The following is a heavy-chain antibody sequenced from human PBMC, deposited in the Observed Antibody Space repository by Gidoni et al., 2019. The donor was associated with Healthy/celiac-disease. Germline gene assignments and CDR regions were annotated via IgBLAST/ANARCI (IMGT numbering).Heavy chain of an antibody. V-gene: IGHV4-31*01. D-gene: IGHD4-17*01. J-gene: IGHJ5*02. CDR1: AAAFSSAGYY. Sequence: QAQLQESRPGLVKHSQAPSLTCSVSAAAFSSAGYYWSWVRQHPGKGLAWIGYIYYRGCTYYNPSLKSQVTISVDTSKIQFSLKMSSATAADTAVYYCARGVSPDTVAGWFDPWGQGTLVTVSS. CDR2: IYYRGCT. CDR3: ARGVSPDTVAGWFDP.